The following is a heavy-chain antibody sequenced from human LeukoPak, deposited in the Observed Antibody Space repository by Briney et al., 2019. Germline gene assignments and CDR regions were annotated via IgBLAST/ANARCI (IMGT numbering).Heavy chain of an antibody. Sequence: SETLSLTCTVSGDSITNYYWSWIRQPPGKGLEWIGYISYSGSTNYNPSLKSRVTISVDMSKNQFSLKLSSVTAADTAVYYCARDHYYNSSGYTFGYWGQGTLVTVSS. D-gene: IGHD3-22*01. CDR1: GDSITNYY. V-gene: IGHV4-59*01. CDR2: ISYSGST. J-gene: IGHJ4*02. CDR3: ARDHYYNSSGYTFGY.